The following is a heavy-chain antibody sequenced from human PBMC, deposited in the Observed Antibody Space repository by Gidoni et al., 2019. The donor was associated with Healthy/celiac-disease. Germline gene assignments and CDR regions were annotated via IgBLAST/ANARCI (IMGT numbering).Heavy chain of an antibody. CDR1: EGAISSGGYS. V-gene: IGHV4-30-2*01. CDR3: ARAYGYGDYFDY. D-gene: IGHD4-17*01. CDR2: SYHSGTT. Sequence: QQLQESGAGLVKPSQTLYLTWAVSEGAISSGGYSWCWIRQPPGKGLEWIGYSYHSGTTYYNPSLTRRVTISVDSSKTQFSLKLCSVTAADTAVYYCARAYGYGDYFDYWGQGTLVTVSS. J-gene: IGHJ4*02.